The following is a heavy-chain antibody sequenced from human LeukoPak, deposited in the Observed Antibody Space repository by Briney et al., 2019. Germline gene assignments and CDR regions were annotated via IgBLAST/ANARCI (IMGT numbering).Heavy chain of an antibody. J-gene: IGHJ4*02. V-gene: IGHV3-11*01. CDR2: ISSSGNTI. CDR1: VFTFSDYY. D-gene: IGHD1/OR15-1a*01. Sequence: GGSLRLSCAASVFTFSDYYMSWIRQAPGKGLEWVSYISSSGNTIYYADSVKGRFTISRDNAKNSLYLQMNSLRAEDTAVYYCARDHSEQYYFDYWGQGTLVTVSS. CDR3: ARDHSEQYYFDY.